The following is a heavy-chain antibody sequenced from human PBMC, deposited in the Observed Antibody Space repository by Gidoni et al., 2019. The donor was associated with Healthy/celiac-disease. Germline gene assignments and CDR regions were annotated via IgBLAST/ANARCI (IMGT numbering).Heavy chain of an antibody. V-gene: IGHV4-34*01. CDR2: INHSGST. D-gene: IGHD3-10*01. CDR3: ARWGYYGSGSYYNL. Sequence: VQLQQWGAGLLKPSETLSLTCAVYGRSFSGYYLSWIRPPPGKGLEWIGEINHSGSTNYNPSRKSRVTISVDTSKNQFSLKLSSVTAADTAVYYCARWGYYGSGSYYNLWGQGTLVTVSS. J-gene: IGHJ4*02. CDR1: GRSFSGYY.